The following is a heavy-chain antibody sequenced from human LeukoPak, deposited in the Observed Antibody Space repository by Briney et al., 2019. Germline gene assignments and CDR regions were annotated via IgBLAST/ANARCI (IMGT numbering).Heavy chain of an antibody. Sequence: GASVTVSCKVSGFTLTELSMHWVRQAPGKGLEWMGGFDPEDGEIIYAQNFQDRVTMTEDTSADTAYMELSSLRSDDTAVYYCATMLRGIVVPRFDDWGQGTLLTVSS. V-gene: IGHV1-24*01. J-gene: IGHJ4*02. CDR3: ATMLRGIVVPRFDD. D-gene: IGHD3-10*01. CDR2: FDPEDGEI. CDR1: GFTLTELS.